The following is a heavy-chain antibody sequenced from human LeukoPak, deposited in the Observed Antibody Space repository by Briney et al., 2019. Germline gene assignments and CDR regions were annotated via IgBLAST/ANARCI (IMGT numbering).Heavy chain of an antibody. CDR3: ARGPWDYVWGSYRYRSGY. CDR1: GFTFSSYG. Sequence: PGGSLRLSCAASGFTFSSYGMHWVRQAPGKGLEWVAFIRYDGSNKYYADSVKGRFTISRDNSKNTLYLQMNSLRAEDTAVYYCARGPWDYVWGSYRYRSGYWGQGTLVTVSS. D-gene: IGHD3-16*02. V-gene: IGHV3-30*02. J-gene: IGHJ4*02. CDR2: IRYDGSNK.